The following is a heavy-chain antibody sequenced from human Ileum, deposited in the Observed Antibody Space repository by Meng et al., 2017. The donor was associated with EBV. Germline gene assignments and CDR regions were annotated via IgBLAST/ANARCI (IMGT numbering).Heavy chain of an antibody. J-gene: IGHJ4*02. Sequence: QAQPRASGPGLVKSSGTLSLTCGVSGDSMTNNNWWTWVRQPPGKGLEWIGEIYHSGSTNYNPSLQSRATISVDMSKKQFSLKLRSVTAADTAVYYCARTGVGLAFDYWGLGTLVTVSS. CDR3: ARTGVGLAFDY. CDR1: GDSMTNNNW. V-gene: IGHV4-4*02. D-gene: IGHD2-8*01. CDR2: IYHSGST.